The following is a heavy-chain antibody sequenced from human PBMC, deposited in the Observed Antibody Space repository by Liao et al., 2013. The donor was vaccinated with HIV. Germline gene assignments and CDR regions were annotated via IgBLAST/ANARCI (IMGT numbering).Heavy chain of an antibody. CDR1: GGSISSFS. V-gene: IGHV4-4*07. D-gene: IGHD2-21*01. CDR3: ARGHVVVVIPGFDI. CDR2: ISSSGST. J-gene: IGHJ3*02. Sequence: QVQLQESGPGLVKPSQTLSLTCSVSGGSISSFSWNWIRQPAGRGLEWIGRISSSGSTAYNPSLRRRLTLSLDTSRNQFSLNLNSVTAADTAVYYCARGHVVVVIPGFDIWGQGTLVTVSA.